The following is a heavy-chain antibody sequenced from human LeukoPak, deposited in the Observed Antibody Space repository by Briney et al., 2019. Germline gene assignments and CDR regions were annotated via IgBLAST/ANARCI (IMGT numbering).Heavy chain of an antibody. Sequence: PGGSLRLSCAASGFTCDDYAMHWVRQAPGKGLEWVSGISWNSGSIGYADSVKGRFTISRDNAKNSLYLQMNSLRAEDMALYYCAKSPPGGIAALLDYWGQGTLVTVSS. D-gene: IGHD6-13*01. CDR1: GFTCDDYA. CDR3: AKSPPGGIAALLDY. J-gene: IGHJ4*02. CDR2: ISWNSGSI. V-gene: IGHV3-9*03.